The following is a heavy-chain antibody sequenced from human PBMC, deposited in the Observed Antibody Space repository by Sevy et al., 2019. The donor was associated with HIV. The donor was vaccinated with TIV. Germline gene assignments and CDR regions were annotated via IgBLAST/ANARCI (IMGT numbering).Heavy chain of an antibody. CDR1: GFNFRNYW. D-gene: IGHD3-10*01. J-gene: IGHJ4*02. CDR2: LKDDGGEL. V-gene: IGHV3-7*01. Sequence: GGSLRLSCAVFGFNFRNYWMSWVRQAPGKGLEWVATLKDDGGELYYLDSVKGGFTVSRDNVKKSLYLQMTGLRVDDAGLEYWAREREEEEKSGAKFDYWGRGTLVTVSS. CDR3: AREREEEEKSGAKFDY.